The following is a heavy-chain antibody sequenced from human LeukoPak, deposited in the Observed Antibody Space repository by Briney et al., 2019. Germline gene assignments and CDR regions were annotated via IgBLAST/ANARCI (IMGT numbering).Heavy chain of an antibody. V-gene: IGHV3-30*04. CDR3: ARGLIGYCNSIKCRLPDY. J-gene: IGHJ4*02. D-gene: IGHD2-2*01. CDR1: GFTFSNHA. Sequence: GGSLRLSCAAAGFTFSNHAMYWVRQAPGKGLEWVAVISYDGSNKFYADSVKGRCTISGDSSKNTLNLQMDNLRHEDTAVYYCARGLIGYCNSIKCRLPDYWGRGTLVTVSS. CDR2: ISYDGSNK.